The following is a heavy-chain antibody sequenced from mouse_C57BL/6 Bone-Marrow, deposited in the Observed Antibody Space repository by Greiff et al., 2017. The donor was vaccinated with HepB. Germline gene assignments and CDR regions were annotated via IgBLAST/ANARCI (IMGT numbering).Heavy chain of an antibody. J-gene: IGHJ1*03. Sequence: VQLKESGPGMVKPSQSLSLTCTVTGYSITSGYDWHWIRHFPGNKLEWMGYISYSGSTNYNPSLKSRISITHDTSKNHFFLKLNSVTTEDTATYYCARDLGSSYGYFDVWGTGTTVTVSS. CDR2: ISYSGST. CDR3: ARDLGSSYGYFDV. D-gene: IGHD1-1*01. V-gene: IGHV3-1*01. CDR1: GYSITSGYD.